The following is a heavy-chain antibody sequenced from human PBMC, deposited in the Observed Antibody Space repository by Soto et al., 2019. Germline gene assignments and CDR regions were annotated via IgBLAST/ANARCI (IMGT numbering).Heavy chain of an antibody. D-gene: IGHD1-7*01. CDR2: ISYDGSNQ. Sequence: QVQLVESGGGVVQPGRSLRLSCSASGFTFSDFEMYWVRQAPGKGLDWVSFISYDGSNQYYAGSVKGRFTASRDNSKNTLFLLMNSLRPEDTAVYFCARRTGTAPRFDYWGQGTLVTVSS. J-gene: IGHJ4*02. CDR3: ARRTGTAPRFDY. CDR1: GFTFSDFE. V-gene: IGHV3-30-3*01.